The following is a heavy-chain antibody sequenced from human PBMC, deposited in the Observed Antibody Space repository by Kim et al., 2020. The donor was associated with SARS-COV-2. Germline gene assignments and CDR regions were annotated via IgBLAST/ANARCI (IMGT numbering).Heavy chain of an antibody. V-gene: IGHV3-21*01. D-gene: IGHD3-10*01. CDR2: ISSSSSYI. CDR3: ARDPSGRFGEFEPHGDFDY. Sequence: GGSLRLSCAASGFTFSSYSINWVRQAPGKGLEWVSSISSSSSYIYYADSVKGRFTISRDNAKNSLYLQMNSLRAEDTAVYYCARDPSGRFGEFEPHGDFDYWGQGTLVTVSS. CDR1: GFTFSSYS. J-gene: IGHJ4*02.